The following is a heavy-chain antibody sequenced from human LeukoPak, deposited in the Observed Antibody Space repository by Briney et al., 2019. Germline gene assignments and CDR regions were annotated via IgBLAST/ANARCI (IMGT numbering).Heavy chain of an antibody. J-gene: IGHJ4*02. D-gene: IGHD3-16*01. CDR2: IPFDGGNK. CDR3: AKTLPGPFDY. Sequence: GSLRLSCAASGFTFSSYAMHWVRQAPGKGLEWVAFIPFDGGNKYYADSVKGRFTISRDNFKNTLYLQMTSLRAEDTAMYYCAKTLPGPFDYWGQGTLVTVSS. CDR1: GFTFSSYA. V-gene: IGHV3-30*02.